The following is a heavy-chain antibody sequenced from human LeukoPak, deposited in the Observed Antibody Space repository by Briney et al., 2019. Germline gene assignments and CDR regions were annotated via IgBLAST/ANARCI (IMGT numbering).Heavy chain of an antibody. J-gene: IGHJ4*02. Sequence: SETQSLTCTVSGGSISSYYWSWIRQPPGKGLEWIGYIYYSGSTNYNPSLKSRVTISVDTSKNQFSLKLSSVTAADTAVYYCAREVEYWNYQAYEYYFDYWGQGTLVTVSS. D-gene: IGHD1-7*01. CDR2: IYYSGST. V-gene: IGHV4-59*01. CDR3: AREVEYWNYQAYEYYFDY. CDR1: GGSISSYY.